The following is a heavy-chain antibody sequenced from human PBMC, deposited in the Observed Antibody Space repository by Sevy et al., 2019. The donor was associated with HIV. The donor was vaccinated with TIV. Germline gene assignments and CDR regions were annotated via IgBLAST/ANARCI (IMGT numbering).Heavy chain of an antibody. CDR2: ISSNGGST. D-gene: IGHD3-3*01. Sequence: GGSLRLSCSASGFTFSSYAMHWVRQAPGKGLEYVSAISSNGGSTYYADSVKGRFTISRDNSKNTLYLKMSSLRAEDTAVYYCVKDQARYYDFWSGYYYFDYWGQGTLVTVSS. J-gene: IGHJ4*02. CDR1: GFTFSSYA. V-gene: IGHV3-64D*06. CDR3: VKDQARYYDFWSGYYYFDY.